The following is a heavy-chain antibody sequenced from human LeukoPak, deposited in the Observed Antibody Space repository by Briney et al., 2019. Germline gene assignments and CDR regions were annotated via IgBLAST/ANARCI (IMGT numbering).Heavy chain of an antibody. CDR2: ISSSSSYI. D-gene: IGHD4-17*01. J-gene: IGHJ4*02. V-gene: IGHV3-21*04. CDR1: GFTFSSYS. Sequence: GGSLRLSCAASGFTFSSYSMNWVRQAPGKGLEWVSSISSSSSYIYYADSVKGRFTISRDNSKNTLYLQMNSLRAEDTAVYYCAKTRSRRLWDYGDLDNWGQGTLVTVSS. CDR3: AKTRSRRLWDYGDLDN.